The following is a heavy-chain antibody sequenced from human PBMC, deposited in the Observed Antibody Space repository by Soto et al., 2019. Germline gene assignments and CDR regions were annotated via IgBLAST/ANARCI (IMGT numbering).Heavy chain of an antibody. V-gene: IGHV3-48*02. CDR2: ISSSSRTI. J-gene: IGHJ6*02. D-gene: IGHD2-15*01. CDR3: ARDWGYCSGGTCHYGMDV. Sequence: GGSLRLSCAASGFSFSSYRMNWVRQAPGKGPEWLSYISSSSRTIYYADSVKGRFTISRDNAQNSLSLQMNSLRDEDTAIYYCARDWGYCSGGTCHYGMDVWGQGTTVTVSS. CDR1: GFSFSSYR.